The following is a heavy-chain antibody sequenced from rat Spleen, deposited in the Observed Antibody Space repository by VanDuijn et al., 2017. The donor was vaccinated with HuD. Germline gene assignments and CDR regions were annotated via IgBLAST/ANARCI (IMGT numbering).Heavy chain of an antibody. CDR1: AYSITSSYR. CDR2: INSAGSS. Sequence: VQLQESGPGLVKPSQSLSLTCSVAAYSITSSYRWNWIRQFPGNKLEWMGYINSAGSSNYNPSLKSRISITRDTSKNQFFLQLNSVTTEDTATYYCARAYYDGSYYDYWGQGVMVTVSS. V-gene: IGHV3-3*01. J-gene: IGHJ2*01. D-gene: IGHD1-12*02. CDR3: ARAYYDGSYYDY.